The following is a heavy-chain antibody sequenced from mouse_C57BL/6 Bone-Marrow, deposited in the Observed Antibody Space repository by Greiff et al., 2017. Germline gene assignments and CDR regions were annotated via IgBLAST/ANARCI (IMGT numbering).Heavy chain of an antibody. CDR3: ARHGSSWNGYFDV. D-gene: IGHD1-1*01. Sequence: QVQLQQPAAELVRPGSSVKLSCKASGYTFTSYWMHWVKQRPIQGLEWIGNIDPSDSETHYNQKFKDKATLTVDKSSSTAYMQLSSLTSEDSAVYYCARHGSSWNGYFDVWGTGTTVTVSS. CDR2: IDPSDSET. J-gene: IGHJ1*03. V-gene: IGHV1-52*01. CDR1: GYTFTSYW.